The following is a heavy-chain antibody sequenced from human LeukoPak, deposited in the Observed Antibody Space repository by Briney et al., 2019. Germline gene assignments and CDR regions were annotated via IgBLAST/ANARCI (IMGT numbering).Heavy chain of an antibody. CDR3: ARVGGITGTWFPDY. V-gene: IGHV4-4*07. CDR1: GGSITNYY. CDR2: IYSSGST. D-gene: IGHD1-7*01. Sequence: SETLSLTCTVSGGSITNYYWSWIRQPAAKGLEWIGRIYSSGSTNYNPSLKSRVTMSVDTSKNQFSLKLSSVTAAGTAVYYCARVGGITGTWFPDYWGQGTLVTVSS. J-gene: IGHJ4*02.